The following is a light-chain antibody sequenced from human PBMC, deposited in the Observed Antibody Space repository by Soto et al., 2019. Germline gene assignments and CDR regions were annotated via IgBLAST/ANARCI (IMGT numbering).Light chain of an antibody. CDR3: SSYRRTSTYYL. V-gene: IGLV2-14*01. J-gene: IGLJ1*01. CDR1: SSDVGGYNY. Sequence: QSVLTQPAPVSGSPGQSITISCTGTSSDVGGYNYVSWYQQHPGKAPKLMIYEVSNRPSGVSNRFSGSKYGNTASLTISGLQAEDEADYYCSSYRRTSTYYLFGCGT. CDR2: EVS.